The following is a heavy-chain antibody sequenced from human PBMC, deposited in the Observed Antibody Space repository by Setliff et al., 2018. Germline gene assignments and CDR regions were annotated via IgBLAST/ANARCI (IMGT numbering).Heavy chain of an antibody. Sequence: GGSLRLSCAASGFDFSYYYMSWARQAPGKGLEWISKISGDGRTIYQADSVRGRFTISRDNAKNSLYLQMNSLRAEDTAVYYCARDGVSYGMDVWGQGTTVTVSS. J-gene: IGHJ6*02. V-gene: IGHV3-11*04. CDR2: ISGDGRTI. CDR1: GFDFSYYY. CDR3: ARDGVSYGMDV.